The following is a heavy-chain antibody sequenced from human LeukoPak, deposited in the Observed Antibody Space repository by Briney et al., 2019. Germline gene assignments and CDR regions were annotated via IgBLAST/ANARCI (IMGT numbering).Heavy chain of an antibody. Sequence: RGSLRLSCVASGLTLSVNYIDWVRQSPGKGREWVGRSSNKADSYTTEYAASVTGRFIVSRDESKNSFYIQMDSLKSEDTAVYYCTRGAYCSGGRCPGPFDIWGQGTTVTVSS. J-gene: IGHJ3*02. CDR1: GLTLSVNY. CDR3: TRGAYCSGGRCPGPFDI. D-gene: IGHD2-15*01. V-gene: IGHV3-72*01. CDR2: SSNKADSYTT.